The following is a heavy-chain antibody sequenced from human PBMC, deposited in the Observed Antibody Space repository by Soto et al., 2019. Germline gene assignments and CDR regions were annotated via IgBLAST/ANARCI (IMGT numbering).Heavy chain of an antibody. D-gene: IGHD3-9*01. CDR3: ARDSYYDILTGYSRNAFDI. J-gene: IGHJ3*02. V-gene: IGHV1-2*02. CDR1: GYTFTGNY. Sequence: ASVKVSCKASGYTFTGNYMHWVRQAPGQGLEWMGWIYPNSGGTNYAQKFQGRATMTRDTSISTAYMELSRLRSDDTAIYYCARDSYYDILTGYSRNAFDIWGQGTMVTVS. CDR2: IYPNSGGT.